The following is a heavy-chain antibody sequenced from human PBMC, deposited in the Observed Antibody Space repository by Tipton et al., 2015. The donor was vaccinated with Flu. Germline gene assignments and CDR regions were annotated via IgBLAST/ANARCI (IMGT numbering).Heavy chain of an antibody. V-gene: IGHV4-61*02. CDR1: GGSISSGSYY. CDR3: ARGVDSSGWYDY. D-gene: IGHD6-19*01. J-gene: IGHJ4*02. Sequence: TLSLTCTVYGGSISSGSYYWSWIRQPAGKGLEWIGRIYTSGSTNYNPSLKSRVTISVDTSKNQFSLKLSSVTAADTAVYYCARGVDSSGWYDYWGQGTLVTVSS. CDR2: IYTSGST.